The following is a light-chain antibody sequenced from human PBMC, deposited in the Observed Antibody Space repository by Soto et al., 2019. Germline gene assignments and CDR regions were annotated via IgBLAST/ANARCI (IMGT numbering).Light chain of an antibody. CDR1: QSVSSY. J-gene: IGKJ1*01. CDR2: DVS. CDR3: QQRSNWPPWT. Sequence: EIVLTQSPATLSLSPGERATLSCRASQSVSSYLAWYQQKPGQAPRLLIYDVSNRATGIPARFSGSGPGTDFTLTISSLEPEDFAVYYCQQRSNWPPWTFGQGTKVDIK. V-gene: IGKV3-11*01.